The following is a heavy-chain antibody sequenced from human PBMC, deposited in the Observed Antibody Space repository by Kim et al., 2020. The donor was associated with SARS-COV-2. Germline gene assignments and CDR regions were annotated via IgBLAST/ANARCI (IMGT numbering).Heavy chain of an antibody. J-gene: IGHJ2*01. CDR3: ARDQSSWYLSWYFGL. Sequence: GGSLRLSCAASGFTFSSYWMSWVRQAPGKGLEWVANIKQDGSEKYYVDSVKGRFTISRDNAKNSLYLQMNSLRAEDTAVYYCARDQSSWYLSWYFGLWGRGTLVTVSS. CDR2: IKQDGSEK. V-gene: IGHV3-7*03. D-gene: IGHD6-13*01. CDR1: GFTFSSYW.